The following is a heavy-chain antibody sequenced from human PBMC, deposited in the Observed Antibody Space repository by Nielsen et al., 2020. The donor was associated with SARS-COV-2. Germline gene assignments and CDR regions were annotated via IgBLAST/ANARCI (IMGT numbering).Heavy chain of an antibody. Sequence: GESLKISCAASGFAFSRYVMHWVRQAPGKGLEWVALISYDGSHDYYTDSVKGRFTISRDNSKDTVYLQIYSLRPEDTAVYYCAREFWSYQYGMDVWGQGTTVIVSS. V-gene: IGHV3-30-3*01. CDR3: AREFWSYQYGMDV. CDR2: ISYDGSHD. D-gene: IGHD3-3*01. J-gene: IGHJ6*02. CDR1: GFAFSRYV.